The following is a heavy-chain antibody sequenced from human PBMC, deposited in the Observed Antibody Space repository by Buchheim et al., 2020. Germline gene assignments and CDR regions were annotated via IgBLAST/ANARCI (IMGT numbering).Heavy chain of an antibody. D-gene: IGHD3-3*01. CDR3: ARQDDFWSGYYTGLDY. J-gene: IGHJ4*02. CDR1: GFTFSSYS. CDR2: ISSSSSTI. Sequence: EVQLVESGGGLVQPGGSLRLSCAASGFTFSSYSMNWVRQAPGKGLEWVSYISSSSSTIYYADSVKGRFTISRDNAKNSLYLQMNSLRAEDTAVYYCARQDDFWSGYYTGLDYWGQGTL. V-gene: IGHV3-48*01.